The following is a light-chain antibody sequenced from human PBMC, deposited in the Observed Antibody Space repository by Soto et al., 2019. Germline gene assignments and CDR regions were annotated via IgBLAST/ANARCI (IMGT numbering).Light chain of an antibody. CDR1: QSVSSN. CDR3: QQYNNWPPLT. CDR2: GAS. Sequence: EIVMTQSPATLSVSPGERATLSCRASQSVSSNLAWYQQKPGQAPRLLIYGASTRATGIPARFSGSGSGTEFTLTISSLQSEDFAVYCCQQYNNWPPLTFGGGTKVEMK. J-gene: IGKJ4*01. V-gene: IGKV3-15*01.